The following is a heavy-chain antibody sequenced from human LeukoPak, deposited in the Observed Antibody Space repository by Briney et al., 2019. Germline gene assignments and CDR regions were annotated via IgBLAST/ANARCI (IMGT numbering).Heavy chain of an antibody. J-gene: IGHJ4*02. D-gene: IGHD1-26*01. V-gene: IGHV1-2*02. CDR1: GYTFTGYY. Sequence: ASVKVSCKASGYTFTGYYMHWVRQAPGQGLEWMGWIDPNSGGTNYAQKFQGRVTMTRDTSISTAYMELSRLRSDDTAVYYCAREGGSYFVGGGYWGQGTLVTVSS. CDR2: IDPNSGGT. CDR3: AREGGSYFVGGGY.